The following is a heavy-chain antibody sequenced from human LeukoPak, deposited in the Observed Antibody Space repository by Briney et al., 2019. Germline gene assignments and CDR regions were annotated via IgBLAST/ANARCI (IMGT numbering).Heavy chain of an antibody. CDR3: ARVSGWTFHY. D-gene: IGHD6-19*01. CDR2: IYSGDTT. CDR1: GFTVSSYY. V-gene: IGHV3-53*04. J-gene: IGHJ4*02. Sequence: GGSLRLSCAASGFTVSSYYMSWVRQAPGKGLEWVSVIYSGDTTDYADSVKGRFIISRHSSKNTLYLQINSLTTEDTAVYYCARVSGWTFHYWGQGTLVTVSS.